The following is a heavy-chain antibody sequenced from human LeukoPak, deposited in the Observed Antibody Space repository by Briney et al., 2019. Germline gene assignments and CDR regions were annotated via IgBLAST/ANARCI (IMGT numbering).Heavy chain of an antibody. J-gene: IGHJ3*01. CDR3: ARERGTYRDAFDV. CDR1: GLTFSSFE. D-gene: IGHD1-1*01. CDR2: ISSSGSTM. V-gene: IGHV3-48*03. Sequence: PGGSLRLSCAASGLTFSSFEMNWVRQAPGKGLEWISYISSSGSTMYYADSVKGRFTISRDNAKDSLYLQMNSLRAEDTAVYCCARERGTYRDAFDVWGQGTMVTVSS.